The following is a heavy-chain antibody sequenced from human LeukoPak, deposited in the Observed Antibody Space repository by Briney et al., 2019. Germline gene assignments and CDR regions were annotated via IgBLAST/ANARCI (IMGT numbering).Heavy chain of an antibody. CDR1: GYTFTSYD. V-gene: IGHV1-8*03. CDR3: ARGRITMVRGVIIPYPNYFDY. J-gene: IGHJ4*02. CDR2: MNPNSGNT. Sequence: ASVKVSCKASGYTFTSYDINWVRQATGQGLEWMGWMNPNSGNTGYAQRFQGRVTITRNTSISTAYMELSSLRAEDTAVYYCARGRITMVRGVIIPYPNYFDYWGQGTLVTVSS. D-gene: IGHD3-10*01.